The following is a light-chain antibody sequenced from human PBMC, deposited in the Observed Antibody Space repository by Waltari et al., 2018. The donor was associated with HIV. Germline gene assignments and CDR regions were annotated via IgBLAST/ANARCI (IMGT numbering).Light chain of an antibody. CDR1: SRDGGGFYH. V-gene: IGLV2-14*01. CDR3: SSYTSSSSPYV. CDR2: EVS. J-gene: IGLJ1*01. Sequence: QSALTQPASVAGSPGQAITIPCPGTSRDGGGFYHVPWYQQHPGKAPKVMIYEVSNRPSGVSNRFSGSKSGNTASLTISGLQAEDEAVYYCSSYTSSSSPYVFGTGTEVAVL.